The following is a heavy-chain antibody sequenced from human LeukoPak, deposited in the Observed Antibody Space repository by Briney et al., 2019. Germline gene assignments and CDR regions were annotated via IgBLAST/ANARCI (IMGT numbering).Heavy chain of an antibody. Sequence: SGPTLVKPTQTLTLTCTFSGFSLSTTVVGVGWIRQPPGKALEWLALIYWDDDNRYSPSLKSRLTITKDTPKNQVVLTMTNMDPVDTATYYCAHTGGYDSFDYWGQGTLVTVPS. CDR3: AHTGGYDSFDY. V-gene: IGHV2-5*02. J-gene: IGHJ4*02. CDR2: IYWDDDN. CDR1: GFSLSTTVVG. D-gene: IGHD5-12*01.